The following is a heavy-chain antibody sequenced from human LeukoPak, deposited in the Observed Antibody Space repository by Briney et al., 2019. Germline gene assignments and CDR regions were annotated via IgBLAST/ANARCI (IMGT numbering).Heavy chain of an antibody. J-gene: IGHJ4*02. D-gene: IGHD3-22*01. CDR1: GYTFTSYA. Sequence: GASVKVSCKASGYTFTSYAMHWVRQAPGQRLEWMGWINAGNGNTKYSQKFQGRVTITRDTSASTAYMELSSLRSEDTAVYYCARVASSGYSPRFDYWGQGTLVTVSS. CDR3: ARVASSGYSPRFDY. V-gene: IGHV1-3*01. CDR2: INAGNGNT.